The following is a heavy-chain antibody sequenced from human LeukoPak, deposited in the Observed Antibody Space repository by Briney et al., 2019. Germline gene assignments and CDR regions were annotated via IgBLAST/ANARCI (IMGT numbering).Heavy chain of an antibody. D-gene: IGHD2-21*01. CDR3: ARGSVVQDV. J-gene: IGHJ6*02. Sequence: ASVKVSCKASGGTFSSYAISWVRQATGQGLEWMGWMNPNSGNTGYAQKFQGRVTMTRNTSISTAYMELSSLRSEDTAVYYCARGSVVQDVWGQGTTVTVSS. CDR2: MNPNSGNT. CDR1: GGTFSSYA. V-gene: IGHV1-8*02.